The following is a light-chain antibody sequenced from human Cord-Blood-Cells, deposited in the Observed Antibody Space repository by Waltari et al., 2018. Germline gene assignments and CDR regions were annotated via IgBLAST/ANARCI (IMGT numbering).Light chain of an antibody. CDR2: EVS. V-gene: IGLV2-14*01. J-gene: IGLJ1*01. Sequence: QSALTQPASVSGSPGQSCTISCTGTSSDVGGYNYVSWYQQHPGKAPKLMIYEVSNRPSGVSNRFSGSKSGNTASLTISGLQAEDEADYYCSSYTSSSTLVFGTGTKVTVL. CDR1: SSDVGGYNY. CDR3: SSYTSSSTLV.